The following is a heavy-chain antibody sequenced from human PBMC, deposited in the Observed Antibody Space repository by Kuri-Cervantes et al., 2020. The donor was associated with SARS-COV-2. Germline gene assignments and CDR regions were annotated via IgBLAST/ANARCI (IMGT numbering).Heavy chain of an antibody. Sequence: SETLSLTCTVSGGSISSSSYYWGWIRQPPGKGLEWIGSIYYSGSTYYNPSLKSRVTISVDTSKNQFSLKLSSVTAADTAVYYCARRYYDFWSGYYSPYYYYGMDVWGQGTTVTVSS. CDR3: ARRYYDFWSGYYSPYYYYGMDV. J-gene: IGHJ6*02. D-gene: IGHD3-3*01. CDR1: GGSISSSSYY. V-gene: IGHV4-39*01. CDR2: IYYSGST.